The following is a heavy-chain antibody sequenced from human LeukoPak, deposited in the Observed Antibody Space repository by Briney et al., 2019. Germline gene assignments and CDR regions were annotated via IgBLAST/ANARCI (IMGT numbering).Heavy chain of an antibody. Sequence: GGSLRLSCAASGFTFSIYSLTWVRQAPGKGLEWVSSISSTSTNIYYADSVKGRFTISRDNAQNSLYLQMNSLRAEDTAVYSCARVAAGAETHTLHYHYMDVWGKGTTVTVSS. V-gene: IGHV3-21*01. J-gene: IGHJ6*03. CDR1: GFTFSIYS. CDR3: ARVAAGAETHTLHYHYMDV. CDR2: ISSTSTNI. D-gene: IGHD6-13*01.